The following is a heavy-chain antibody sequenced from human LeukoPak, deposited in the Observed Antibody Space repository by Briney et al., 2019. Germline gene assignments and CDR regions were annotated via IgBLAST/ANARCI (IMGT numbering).Heavy chain of an antibody. CDR2: IIPIFGTA. J-gene: IGHJ6*03. V-gene: IGHV1-69*06. CDR3: ARGPGGQLDFYAYYYYMDV. CDR1: GGTFSSYA. D-gene: IGHD3-3*01. Sequence: GASVKVSCKASGGTFSSYAISWVRQAPGQGLEWMGGIIPIFGTANYAQKFQGRVTITADKSTSTAYMELSSLRSEDTAVYYCARGPGGQLDFYAYYYYMDVWGKGTTVTVSS.